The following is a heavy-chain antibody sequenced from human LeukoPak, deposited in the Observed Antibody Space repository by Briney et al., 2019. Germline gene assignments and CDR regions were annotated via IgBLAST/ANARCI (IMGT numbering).Heavy chain of an antibody. CDR2: IYPGDSDI. CDR1: GYSFSTCW. CDR3: ARGVKLWFEKPVPDFVN. V-gene: IGHV5-51*01. Sequence: GESLKISCQGSGYSFSTCWIAWVRQMPGKGLEWMGIIYPGDSDIRYSPSLQGQVTISADKSISTAYLQWSSLKASDSGTYYCARGVKLWFEKPVPDFVNWGQGTQVTVSS. D-gene: IGHD3-10*01. J-gene: IGHJ4*02.